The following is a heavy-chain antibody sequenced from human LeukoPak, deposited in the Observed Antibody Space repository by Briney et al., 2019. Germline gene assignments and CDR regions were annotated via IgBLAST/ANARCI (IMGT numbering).Heavy chain of an antibody. CDR1: GFTFSSHW. CDR3: AKSPVPYCSGGSCYGMDV. Sequence: GGSLRLSCAASGFTFSSHWMHWVRQAPGKGLVWVSRINSDGSSISYADSVKGRFTISRDNAKNTLYLQMNSLRAEDTAVYYCAKSPVPYCSGGSCYGMDVWGQGTLVTVSS. CDR2: INSDGSSI. J-gene: IGHJ6*02. D-gene: IGHD2-15*01. V-gene: IGHV3-74*01.